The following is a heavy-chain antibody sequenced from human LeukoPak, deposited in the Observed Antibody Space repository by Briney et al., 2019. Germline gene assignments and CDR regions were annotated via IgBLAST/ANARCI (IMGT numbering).Heavy chain of an antibody. D-gene: IGHD6-19*01. J-gene: IGHJ3*02. CDR2: MFYTGST. V-gene: IGHV4-39*02. CDR3: ARRSSAWNAFDI. CDR1: GGYISSSGYY. Sequence: PSETLSLTCTVSGGYISSSGYYWGWIRQLPGTGLEWIGSMFYTGSTYYSPSLKSRVTLSADMSQNHFSLKVTSVTAADTAVYYCARRSSAWNAFDIWGRGTMVTVSS.